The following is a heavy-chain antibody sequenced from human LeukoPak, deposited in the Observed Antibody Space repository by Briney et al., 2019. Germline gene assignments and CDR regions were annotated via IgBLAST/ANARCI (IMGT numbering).Heavy chain of an antibody. D-gene: IGHD2-21*02. CDR2: IYHSGST. CDR3: ARTLGDWGYDAFDI. J-gene: IGHJ3*02. CDR1: DYSIGSGYY. Sequence: SETLSLTCTVSDYSIGSGYYWGWIRQPPGKGLGWIGTIYHSGSTYYNPSLKGRVTISLDTSKNQFSLKLSSVTAADTAVYYCARTLGDWGYDAFDIWGQGTMVTVSS. V-gene: IGHV4-38-2*02.